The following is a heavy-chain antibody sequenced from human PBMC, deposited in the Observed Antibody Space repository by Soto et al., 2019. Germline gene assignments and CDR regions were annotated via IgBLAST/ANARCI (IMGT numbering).Heavy chain of an antibody. J-gene: IGHJ4*02. V-gene: IGHV3-64D*06. CDR3: VKDYSHGRFPDY. CDR1: GFAFRYST. Sequence: PGGSLRLSCSASGFAFRYSTMHWVRQSPGRGLEQLGTSTYTGDTPYYADSVKGRFTISRDNSQSTLYLQMSSLRPEDTGVYFCVKDYSHGRFPDYWGQGTLVNVSS. CDR2: STYTGDTP. D-gene: IGHD1-26*01.